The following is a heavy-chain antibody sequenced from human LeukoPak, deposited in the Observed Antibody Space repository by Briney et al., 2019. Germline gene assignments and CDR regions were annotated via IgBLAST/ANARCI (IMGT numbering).Heavy chain of an antibody. D-gene: IGHD4-23*01. Sequence: PGGSLRLSCAASGFTFSSYAMSWVRQAPGKGLEWVSAISGSGGSTYYADSGKGRFTISRDNSKNTLDLQMISLRAEDPAVYYCAKSLTMVVTQSAFDIWGQGTVVTVSS. CDR1: GFTFSSYA. J-gene: IGHJ3*02. CDR3: AKSLTMVVTQSAFDI. V-gene: IGHV3-23*01. CDR2: ISGSGGST.